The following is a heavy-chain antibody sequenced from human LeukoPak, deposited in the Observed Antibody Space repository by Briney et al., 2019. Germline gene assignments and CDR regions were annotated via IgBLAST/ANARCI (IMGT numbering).Heavy chain of an antibody. CDR2: ISAYNGNT. CDR3: AREGHYCSGGSCYRLLNFDY. Sequence: ASVKVSCKASGYTFTSYGISRVRQAPGQGLEWMGWISAYNGNTNYAQKLQGRVTMTTDTSTSTAYMELRSLRSDDTAVYYCAREGHYCSGGSCYRLLNFDYWGQGTLVTVSS. D-gene: IGHD2-15*01. J-gene: IGHJ4*02. CDR1: GYTFTSYG. V-gene: IGHV1-18*01.